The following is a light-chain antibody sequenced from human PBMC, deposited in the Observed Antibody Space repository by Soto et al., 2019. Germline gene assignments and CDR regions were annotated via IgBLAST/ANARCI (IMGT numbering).Light chain of an antibody. J-gene: IGLJ1*01. CDR2: DVN. Sequence: QSALTQPASVSGSPGQSITISCTGTSSDVGGYNLVSWYQQYPDKAPKLMIFDVNTRPSGVSNRFSGAKSANSASLTISGLQAQEQADYYCSSYNSSSTLPYVFGTGTKVTVL. CDR3: SSYNSSSTLPYV. CDR1: SSDVGGYNL. V-gene: IGLV2-14*01.